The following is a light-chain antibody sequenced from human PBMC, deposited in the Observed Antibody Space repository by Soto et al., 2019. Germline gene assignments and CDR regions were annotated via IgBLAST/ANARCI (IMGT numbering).Light chain of an antibody. J-gene: IGKJ4*01. CDR3: QQRSNWPT. V-gene: IGKV3-11*01. CDR1: QSVSSY. CDR2: DAS. Sequence: EIVLTQSPATLSLSPGERATLSCRASQSVSSYLAWYQQKPGQAPRLLIYDASNLATCIPARFSGSGSGTDCTLTISSLEPEDFAVYYCQQRSNWPTFGGGTEVEIK.